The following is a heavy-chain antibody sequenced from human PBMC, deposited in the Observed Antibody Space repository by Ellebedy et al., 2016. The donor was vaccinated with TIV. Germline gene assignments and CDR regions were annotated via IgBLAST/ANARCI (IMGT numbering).Heavy chain of an antibody. Sequence: SGPTLVKPTETLTLTCSFSGFSLSTSGVAVGWIRQPPGKALEWLALIYWDDDKRYRSSLKSRLTITKDTSKNEVVLTIANMDPVNTASYFCAHMTTVDSPDFDYWGQGILVTVSS. CDR1: GFSLSTSGVA. D-gene: IGHD4-23*01. CDR2: IYWDDDK. V-gene: IGHV2-5*02. J-gene: IGHJ4*02. CDR3: AHMTTVDSPDFDY.